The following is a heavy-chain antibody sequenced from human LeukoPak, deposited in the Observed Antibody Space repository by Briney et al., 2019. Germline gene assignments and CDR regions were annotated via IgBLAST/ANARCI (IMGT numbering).Heavy chain of an antibody. V-gene: IGHV3-21*01. CDR1: GFTFSSYS. CDR3: ATSGKVATDY. Sequence: PGGSLRLSCAASGFTFSSYSMNWVRQHPGEGLEWVSSISSSSSYIYYADSVKGRFTISRGNAKNSLCLQMNSLRAEDTAVYYCATSGKVATDYWGQGTLVTVSS. D-gene: IGHD5-12*01. J-gene: IGHJ4*02. CDR2: ISSSSSYI.